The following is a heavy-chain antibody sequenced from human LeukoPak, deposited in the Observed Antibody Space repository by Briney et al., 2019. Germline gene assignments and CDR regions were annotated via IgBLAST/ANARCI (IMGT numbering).Heavy chain of an antibody. CDR1: GGSISSYY. CDR2: IYYSGST. D-gene: IGHD3-10*01. J-gene: IGHJ4*02. CDR3: ARYYGSGSYNRIYYFDY. Sequence: SETLSLTCTVSGGSISSYYWSWIRQPPGKGLEWIGYIYYSGSTNYNPSLKSRVTISVDTSKNQFSLKLSSVTAADTAVYYCARYYGSGSYNRIYYFDYWGQGTLVTVSS. V-gene: IGHV4-59*01.